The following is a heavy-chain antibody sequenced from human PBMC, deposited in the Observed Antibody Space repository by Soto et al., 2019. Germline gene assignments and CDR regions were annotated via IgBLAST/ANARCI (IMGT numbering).Heavy chain of an antibody. D-gene: IGHD3-3*01. CDR3: ARGPRFLELSHPTYYYYYGMDV. J-gene: IGHJ6*02. CDR1: GGSVSSGSYY. CDR2: IYYTGST. Sequence: PSETLSLTCTVSGGSVSSGSYYWSWIRQPPGKGLEWIGYIYYTGSTNYNPSLNSRVTISVDTSKNQFSLKLYSVTAADTAVYYCARGPRFLELSHPTYYYYYGMDVWGQGTPVTVSS. V-gene: IGHV4-61*01.